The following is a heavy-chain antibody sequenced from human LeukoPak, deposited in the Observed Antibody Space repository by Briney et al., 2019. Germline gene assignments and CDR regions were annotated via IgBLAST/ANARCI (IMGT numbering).Heavy chain of an antibody. CDR2: IRSKANSYAT. J-gene: IGHJ6*02. CDR1: GFTFSGSA. Sequence: GGSLRLYCAASGFTFSGSAMHWVRQASGKGLEWVGRIRSKANSYATAYAASVKGRFTISRDDSKNTAYLQMNSLKTEDTAVYYCTRRTPIMITFGGDIVMGGMDVWGQGTTVTVSS. CDR3: TRRTPIMITFGGDIVMGGMDV. D-gene: IGHD3-16*02. V-gene: IGHV3-73*01.